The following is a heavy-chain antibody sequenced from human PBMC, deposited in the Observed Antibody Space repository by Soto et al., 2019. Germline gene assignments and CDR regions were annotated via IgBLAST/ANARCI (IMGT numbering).Heavy chain of an antibody. V-gene: IGHV3-23*01. CDR2: ISDCGANT. D-gene: IGHD3-22*01. CDR3: AKDLVVVINVSL. Sequence: PGGSLRLSCAASGFMSWVRQAPGKGLEWVSAISDCGANTYYVDSVKGRFTISRDNSKNTLYLQMNSLRAEDTAVYYCAKDLVVVINVSLWGQGTLVTVSS. J-gene: IGHJ4*02. CDR1: GF.